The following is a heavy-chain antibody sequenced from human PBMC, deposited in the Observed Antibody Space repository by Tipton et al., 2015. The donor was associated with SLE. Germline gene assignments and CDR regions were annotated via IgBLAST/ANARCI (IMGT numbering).Heavy chain of an antibody. V-gene: IGHV4-59*01. Sequence: LRLSCTVSGGSISSYYWSRIRQPPGKGLEWIGYIYYSGSTNYNPSLKSRVTISVDTSKNQFSLKLSSVTAADTAVYYCARALGPTIFGVGYWGQGTLVTVSS. J-gene: IGHJ4*02. CDR1: GGSISSYY. CDR2: IYYSGST. D-gene: IGHD3-3*01. CDR3: ARALGPTIFGVGY.